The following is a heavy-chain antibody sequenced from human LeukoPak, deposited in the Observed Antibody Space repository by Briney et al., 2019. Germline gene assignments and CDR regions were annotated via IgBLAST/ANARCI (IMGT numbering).Heavy chain of an antibody. CDR1: GGSISSGSYY. Sequence: PSQTLSLTCTVSGGSISSGSYYWSWIRQPAGKGLEWIGRIYTSGSTNYNPSLKSRFTISVDTSKNQFSLKLSSVTAADTAVYYCARGGDCSSTSCYYPHGWFDPWGQGTLVTVSS. CDR2: IYTSGST. D-gene: IGHD2-2*01. V-gene: IGHV4-61*02. J-gene: IGHJ5*02. CDR3: ARGGDCSSTSCYYPHGWFDP.